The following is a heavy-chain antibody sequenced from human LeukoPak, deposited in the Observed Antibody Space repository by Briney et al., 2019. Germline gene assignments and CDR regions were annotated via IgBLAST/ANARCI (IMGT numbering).Heavy chain of an antibody. CDR1: GYTFTSYY. CDR2: INPSGGST. V-gene: IGHV1-46*01. J-gene: IGHJ4*02. D-gene: IGHD3-9*01. Sequence: ASVKVSCKASGYTFTSYYMHWVRQAPGQGLEWMGIINPSGGSTSYAQKFQGRVTMTRDTSTSTVYMELSSLRPEDTAVYYRARGEYDILTGYYNYFDYWGQGTLVTVSS. CDR3: ARGEYDILTGYYNYFDY.